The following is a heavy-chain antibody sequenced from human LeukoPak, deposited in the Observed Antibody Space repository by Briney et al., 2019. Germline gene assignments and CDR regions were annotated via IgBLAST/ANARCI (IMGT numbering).Heavy chain of an antibody. CDR2: IYHSGST. Sequence: PSGTLSLTCAVSGGSISSSNWWSWVRQPPGKGLEWIGEIYHSGSTNYNPSLKSRDTISVDKSKNQFSLKLSSVAAADTAVYYCARDYGDYFSWYFDLWGRGTLVTVSS. V-gene: IGHV4-4*02. CDR3: ARDYGDYFSWYFDL. J-gene: IGHJ2*01. CDR1: GGSISSSNW. D-gene: IGHD4-17*01.